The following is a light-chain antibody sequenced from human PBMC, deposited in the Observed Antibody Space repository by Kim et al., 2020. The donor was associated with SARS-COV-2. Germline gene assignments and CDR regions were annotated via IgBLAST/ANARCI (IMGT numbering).Light chain of an antibody. CDR1: QGINNN. Sequence: DIQMTQSPSSLSASVGDRVTITCRASQGINNNLAWYQQKAGKPPKALIYGASSLQSGVPSKFSGSGSGTDFTLTISSLQPDDFATYYCQQYKSYPVTFGGGTKVDIK. CDR3: QQYKSYPVT. CDR2: GAS. V-gene: IGKV1-16*02. J-gene: IGKJ4*01.